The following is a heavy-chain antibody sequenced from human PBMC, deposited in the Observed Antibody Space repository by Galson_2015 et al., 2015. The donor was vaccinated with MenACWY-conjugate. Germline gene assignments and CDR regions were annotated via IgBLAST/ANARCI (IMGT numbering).Heavy chain of an antibody. CDR1: GFTFSNAW. CDR2: ISSSSSYT. Sequence: SLRLSCAASGFTFSNAWMSWVRQAPGKGLEWVSYISSSSSYTNYADSVKGRFTISRDNAKNSQYLQMNSLRAEDTAVYYCARGRGSGWYSDYWGQGTLVTVSS. J-gene: IGHJ4*02. CDR3: ARGRGSGWYSDY. D-gene: IGHD6-19*01. V-gene: IGHV3-11*06.